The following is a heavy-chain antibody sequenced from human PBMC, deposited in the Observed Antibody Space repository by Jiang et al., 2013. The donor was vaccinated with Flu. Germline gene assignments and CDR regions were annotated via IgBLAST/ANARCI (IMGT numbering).Heavy chain of an antibody. CDR2: INPDGGGT. D-gene: IGHD5-24*01. Sequence: EVKKPGASVKASCKTSGYTFSTYYVHWVRQAPGQGLEWMGIINPDGGGTTYARKFQGRVTMTGDTSTRTFYMELSDLTSEDTAVYYCTREGMATIGFAFDIWGQGTLVTVSS. CDR3: TREGMATIGFAFDI. J-gene: IGHJ3*02. V-gene: IGHV1-46*01. CDR1: GYTFSTYY.